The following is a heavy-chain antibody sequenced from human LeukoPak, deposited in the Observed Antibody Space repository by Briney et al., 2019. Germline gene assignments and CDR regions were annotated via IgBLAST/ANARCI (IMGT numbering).Heavy chain of an antibody. CDR3: ARGYSSSWYFPSYFQH. Sequence: SETLSLTCSVSGGAISSEGYCWSWIRQHPGTGLEWIGYISYSGSTNYNPSLKSRVTISVDTSKNQFSLKLSSVTAADTAVYYCARGYSSSWYFPSYFQHWGQGTLVTVSS. J-gene: IGHJ1*01. D-gene: IGHD6-13*01. CDR1: GGAISSEGYC. V-gene: IGHV4-31*03. CDR2: ISYSGST.